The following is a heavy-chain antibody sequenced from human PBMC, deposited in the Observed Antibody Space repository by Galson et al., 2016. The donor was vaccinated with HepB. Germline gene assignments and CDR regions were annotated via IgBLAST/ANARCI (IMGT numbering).Heavy chain of an antibody. CDR3: ARDRTTRGFDP. Sequence: SLRLSCAASGFSVSNNYLSWVRQAPGKGLELVSLIYSNGDTWNADSVKGRFTISRDNPKNTLYLQMDSLRVEDTAAYYGARDRTTRGFDPWGQGTLVTVSS. CDR1: GFSVSNNY. D-gene: IGHD4-17*01. J-gene: IGHJ5*02. V-gene: IGHV3-53*01. CDR2: IYSNGDT.